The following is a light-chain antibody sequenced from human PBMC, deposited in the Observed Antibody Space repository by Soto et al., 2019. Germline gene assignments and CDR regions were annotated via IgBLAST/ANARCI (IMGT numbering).Light chain of an antibody. J-gene: IGKJ1*01. CDR2: AAS. V-gene: IGKV1-9*01. CDR1: QGISSF. CDR3: QQLNSYPRT. Sequence: DIQLTQSPSFLSASVGDRVTITCRASQGISSFLAWYQQRPGKAPQLLIYAASTLQSGVPSRFSGSGSGTEFTLTISSLQPEDFATYSCQQLNSYPRTFGQGTKVDIK.